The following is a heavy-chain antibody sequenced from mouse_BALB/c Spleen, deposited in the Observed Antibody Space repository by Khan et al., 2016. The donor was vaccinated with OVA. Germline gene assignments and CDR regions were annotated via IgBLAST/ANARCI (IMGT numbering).Heavy chain of an antibody. CDR1: GFTFSGSG. D-gene: IGHD2-14*01. J-gene: IGHJ1*01. CDR2: INSNGGTS. V-gene: IGHV5-6-3*01. Sequence: EVELVESGGVLVQPGGSLTLSCAASGFTFSGSGMSWVRQTPDKRLELVATINSNGGTSYYPDSVKGRFTISRDNAKNTLHLQMSSLKSEDTAMYYCTRIYYRYDEGYWYFDVWGAGTTVTVSS. CDR3: TRIYYRYDEGYWYFDV.